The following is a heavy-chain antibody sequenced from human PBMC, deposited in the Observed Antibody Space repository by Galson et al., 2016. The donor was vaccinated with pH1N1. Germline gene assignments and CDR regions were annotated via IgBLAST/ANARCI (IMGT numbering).Heavy chain of an antibody. CDR1: GFSLSTSGVG. V-gene: IGHV2-5*02. CDR3: AHNIEWELGAYFDY. J-gene: IGHJ4*02. Sequence: PALVTPTQTLTLTCTFSGFSLSTSGVGVGWIRQPPGKALEWLALIYWDDDKRYSPSLKSRLTITKDTSKTQVVLTMTNMDPVDTATYYCAHNIEWELGAYFDYRGQGTLVTVSS. D-gene: IGHD1-26*01. CDR2: IYWDDDK.